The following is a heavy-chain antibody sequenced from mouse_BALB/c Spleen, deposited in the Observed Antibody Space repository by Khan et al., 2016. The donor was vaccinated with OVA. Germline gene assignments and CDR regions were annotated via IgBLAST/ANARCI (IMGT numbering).Heavy chain of an antibody. Sequence: QVQLQQSGPELVKPGSSVKMSCKASGYTFRSYYIHWVKQRPGQGLEWIGWIYPGDGRIKYNETFKGKTTLTADKSSSTAYMLLSSLTSEDSAIYVCAISYYGSYWYFDVWGAGTTVTVSS. CDR3: AISYYGSYWYFDV. J-gene: IGHJ1*01. V-gene: IGHV1S56*01. CDR2: IYPGDGRI. D-gene: IGHD1-1*01. CDR1: GYTFRSYY.